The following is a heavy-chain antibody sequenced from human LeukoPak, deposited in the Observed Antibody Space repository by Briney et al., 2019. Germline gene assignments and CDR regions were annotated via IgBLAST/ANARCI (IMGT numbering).Heavy chain of an antibody. CDR2: IHGSIDST. D-gene: IGHD3-3*01. Sequence: GGSLRLSCSASGLTVSKHGVRWVRQAPGEVSEWVACIHGSIDSTYYADSVTGRSTISRDNSKNTLYLQMNSLRAEDTAVYYCARGYDFWSGYSFDYWGQGTLVTVSS. J-gene: IGHJ4*02. CDR3: ARGYDFWSGYSFDY. CDR1: GLTVSKHG. V-gene: IGHV3-23*01.